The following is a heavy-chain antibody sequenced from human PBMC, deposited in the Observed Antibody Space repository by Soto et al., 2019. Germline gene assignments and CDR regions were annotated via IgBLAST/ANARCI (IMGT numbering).Heavy chain of an antibody. Sequence: EVQLVESGGGLVKPGGSLRLSCAASGFTFNTYDMNWVRQAPGKGLEWVSSITTSSAYIYYADSLKGRITISRDNAKNSLFLQMNSLRAEDMAVHYCVRSGTARLLRHSWFDTWGQGTLVTVSS. V-gene: IGHV3-21*01. J-gene: IGHJ5*02. D-gene: IGHD2-21*01. CDR2: ITTSSAYI. CDR3: VRSGTARLLRHSWFDT. CDR1: GFTFNTYD.